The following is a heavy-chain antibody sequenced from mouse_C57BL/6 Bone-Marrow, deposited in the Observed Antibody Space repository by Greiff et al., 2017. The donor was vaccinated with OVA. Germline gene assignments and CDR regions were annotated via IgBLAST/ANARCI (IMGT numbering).Heavy chain of an antibody. Sequence: EVKLKESGPGLVKPSQSLSLTCSVTGYSITSGYYWNWIRQFPGNKLEWMGYISYDGSNNYNPSLKNRISITRDTSKNQFFLKLNSVTTEDTATYYCARSYYGIAWFAYWGQGTLVTVSA. V-gene: IGHV3-6*01. D-gene: IGHD2-10*01. CDR3: ARSYYGIAWFAY. CDR1: GYSITSGYY. J-gene: IGHJ3*01. CDR2: ISYDGSN.